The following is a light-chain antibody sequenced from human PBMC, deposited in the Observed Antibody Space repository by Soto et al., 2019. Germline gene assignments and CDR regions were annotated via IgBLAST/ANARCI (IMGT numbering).Light chain of an antibody. CDR1: SGDIGDYKY. V-gene: IGLV2-14*01. Sequence: QSVLTQPASVSGSPGQSITISCTGSSGDIGDYKYVSWYKQHPGKAPKLMIYDVSNRRSGVSNRFSASKSGNTASLTISGLQAEDEADYYCSSYTSTNLVIFVGGTKLTLL. CDR2: DVS. J-gene: IGLJ2*01. CDR3: SSYTSTNLVI.